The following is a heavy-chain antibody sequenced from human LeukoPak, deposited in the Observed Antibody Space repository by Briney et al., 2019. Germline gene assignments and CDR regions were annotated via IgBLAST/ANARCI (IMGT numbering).Heavy chain of an antibody. CDR1: GYTFTSYA. J-gene: IGHJ6*02. CDR3: ARGMDCSGGSCYQYYYYGMDV. Sequence: ASVKVSCKASGYTFTSYAMNWVRQAPGQGLEWMGWINPNSGGTNYAQKFQGWVTMTRDTSISTAYMELSRLRSDDTAVYYCARGMDCSGGSCYQYYYYGMDVWGQGTTVTVSS. V-gene: IGHV1-2*04. CDR2: INPNSGGT. D-gene: IGHD2-15*01.